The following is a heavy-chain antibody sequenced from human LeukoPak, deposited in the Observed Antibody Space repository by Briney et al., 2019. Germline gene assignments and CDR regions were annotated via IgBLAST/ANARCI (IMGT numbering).Heavy chain of an antibody. J-gene: IGHJ4*02. V-gene: IGHV3-53*01. Sequence: GGSLRLSCAASGFTVSRNYMRWVRQAPGKWLELVSVIYSDDSRYYGDSVKGRFTISRDNSKNTLYLQMNSLSADDTAMSYCARTSSLVTSFPYYFDHWGQGTLVTVSS. CDR3: ARTSSLVTSFPYYFDH. CDR2: IYSDDSR. D-gene: IGHD2-2*01. CDR1: GFTVSRNY.